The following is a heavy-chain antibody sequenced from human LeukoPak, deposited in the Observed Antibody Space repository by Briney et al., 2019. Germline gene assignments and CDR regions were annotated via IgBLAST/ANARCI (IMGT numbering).Heavy chain of an antibody. CDR3: AKVLVGSSGFYWSFDL. V-gene: IGHV3-23*01. D-gene: IGHD3-22*01. CDR2: IGASGGDT. J-gene: IGHJ2*01. Sequence: PGVSLRLSCAASGFTFSSYAMNWVRQAPGKGLEWVSSIGASGGDTYYADSVKGRFTISRDNSKNTVYLQMNTLGAEDTAVYYCAKVLVGSSGFYWSFDLWGRGTLVTVSS. CDR1: GFTFSSYA.